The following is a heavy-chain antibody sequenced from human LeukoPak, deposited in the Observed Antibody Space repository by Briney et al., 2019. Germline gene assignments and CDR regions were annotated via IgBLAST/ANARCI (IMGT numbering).Heavy chain of an antibody. D-gene: IGHD3-3*01. V-gene: IGHV1-2*02. Sequence: ASVKVSCKASGYTFTGYYMHWARQAPGQGLEWMGWINPNSGGTNYAQKFQGRVTMTRDTSISTAYMELSRLRSDDTAVYYCARTFGVALGWFDPWGQGTLVTVSS. CDR3: ARTFGVALGWFDP. CDR1: GYTFTGYY. CDR2: INPNSGGT. J-gene: IGHJ5*02.